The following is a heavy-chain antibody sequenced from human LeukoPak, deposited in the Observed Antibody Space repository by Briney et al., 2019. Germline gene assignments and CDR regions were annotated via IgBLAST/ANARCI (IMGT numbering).Heavy chain of an antibody. V-gene: IGHV3-33*06. J-gene: IGHJ5*02. CDR2: IWYDGSNK. Sequence: PGRSLRLSCAASGFTFSSYGMHWVRQAPGKGLGWVSVIWYDGSNKYYADSVKGRFTISRDNSKNTLYLQMNSLRAEDTAVYYCAKDPHSSGWFNWFDPWGQGTLVTVSS. CDR3: AKDPHSSGWFNWFDP. D-gene: IGHD6-19*01. CDR1: GFTFSSYG.